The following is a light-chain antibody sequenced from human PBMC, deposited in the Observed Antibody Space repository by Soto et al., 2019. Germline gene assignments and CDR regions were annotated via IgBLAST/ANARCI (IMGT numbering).Light chain of an antibody. V-gene: IGLV2-8*01. CDR2: EVT. CDR3: NSYATSNNMV. Sequence: QSALIQPPSASGSPGQSVTISCTGTSSDVGGYNYVSWYQQHPGKAPKLMIYEVTKRPSGVPDRFSGSKSGNTASLTVSGLQAEDEADYYCNSYATSNNMVFGGGTKVTVL. J-gene: IGLJ2*01. CDR1: SSDVGGYNY.